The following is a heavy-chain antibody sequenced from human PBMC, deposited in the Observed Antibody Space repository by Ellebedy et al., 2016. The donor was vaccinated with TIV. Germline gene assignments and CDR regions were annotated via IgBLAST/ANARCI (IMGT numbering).Heavy chain of an antibody. CDR1: GFTFSNYW. V-gene: IGHV3-7*01. J-gene: IGHJ4*02. Sequence: PGGSLRLSCAASGFTFSNYWMNWVRQAPGKGLEWVANINQDGSEKYYVDSVKGRFTISRDNAKNSLYLQMNSLRAEDTAVYYCARTDPWQPIDDWGQGILVSVSS. CDR3: ARTDPWQPIDD. D-gene: IGHD2-21*02. CDR2: INQDGSEK.